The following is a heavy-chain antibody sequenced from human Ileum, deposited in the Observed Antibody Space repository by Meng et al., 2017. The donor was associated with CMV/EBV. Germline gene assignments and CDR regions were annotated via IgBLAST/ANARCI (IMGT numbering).Heavy chain of an antibody. Sequence: SCEASAFTLSHYGMAWVRQAPGKGLEWVSGISDSGDTTYYADSVKGRFTISRDNSKSTLYLQMDSLRVEDTAIYYCAKSAIVTDPEDWGQGTLVTVSS. D-gene: IGHD5-18*01. CDR1: AFTLSHYG. CDR2: ISDSGDTT. V-gene: IGHV3-23*01. J-gene: IGHJ4*02. CDR3: AKSAIVTDPED.